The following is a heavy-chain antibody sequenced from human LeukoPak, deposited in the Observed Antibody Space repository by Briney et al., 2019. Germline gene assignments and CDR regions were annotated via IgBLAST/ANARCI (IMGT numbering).Heavy chain of an antibody. CDR1: GGSISSSSYY. CDR2: IYYSGST. V-gene: IGHV4-39*01. D-gene: IGHD6-13*01. CDR3: ARRAMIAAAGTGFDY. Sequence: SETLSLTCTVSGGSISSSSYYWGWIRQPPGKGLEWIGSIYYSGSTYYNPSLKSRVTIPVDTSKNQFSLKLSSVTAADTAVYYCARRAMIAAAGTGFDYWGQGTLVTVSS. J-gene: IGHJ4*02.